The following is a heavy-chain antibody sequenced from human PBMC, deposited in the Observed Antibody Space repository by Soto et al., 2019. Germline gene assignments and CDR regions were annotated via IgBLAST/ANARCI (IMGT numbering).Heavy chain of an antibody. Sequence: GSLRLSCPVSGFTFSSYAMSWVRRAPGKGLEWVGFIRSKAYGGTTEWAASVRGRFTFSRDDYKKIAYLQMNSLKAEDTGVYACPRGTPQYGMDVWGQGTKVTVSS. CDR2: IRSKAYGGTT. V-gene: IGHV3-49*04. D-gene: IGHD1-1*01. CDR3: PRGTPQYGMDV. J-gene: IGHJ6*02. CDR1: GFTFSSYA.